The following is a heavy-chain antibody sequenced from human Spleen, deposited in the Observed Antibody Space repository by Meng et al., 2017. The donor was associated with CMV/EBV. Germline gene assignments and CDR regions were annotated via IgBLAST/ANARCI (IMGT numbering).Heavy chain of an antibody. D-gene: IGHD6-6*01. J-gene: IGHJ6*02. CDR3: ARDRLGGMDV. CDR2: FYYTGNT. Sequence: SETLSLTCTVSDGSISSGIYYWGWIRQPPGKGLEWIGSFYYTGNTYYNPSLKSRVTVSVDTSKNQFSLKLNSVTAADTAVYYCARDRLGGMDVWGQGTTVTSP. V-gene: IGHV4-39*07. CDR1: DGSISSGIYY.